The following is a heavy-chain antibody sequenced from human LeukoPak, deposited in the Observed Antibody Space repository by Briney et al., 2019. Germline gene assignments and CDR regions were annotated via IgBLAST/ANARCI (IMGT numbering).Heavy chain of an antibody. D-gene: IGHD2-15*01. J-gene: IGHJ3*02. CDR3: ARDRYCSGGSCTHDAFDI. CDR2: IYHSGST. V-gene: IGHV4-30-2*01. Sequence: SQTLSLTCAVSGGSISSGGYSWSWIRQPPGKGLEWIGYIYHSGSTYYNPSLKSRVTISVDTSKNQFSLKLSSVTAADTAVYYCARDRYCSGGSCTHDAFDIWGQGTMVTVSS. CDR1: GGSISSGGYS.